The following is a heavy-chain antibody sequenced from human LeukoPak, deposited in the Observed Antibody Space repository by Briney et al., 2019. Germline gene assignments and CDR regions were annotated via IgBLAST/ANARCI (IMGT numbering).Heavy chain of an antibody. V-gene: IGHV4-59*01. D-gene: IGHD3-10*01. CDR3: ARGGGFGSPPPY. CDR2: IYHSGSV. CDR1: GGSISNYY. J-gene: IGHJ4*02. Sequence: SETLSLTCTVSGGSISNYYWSWIRLPPGKGLEWIGYIYHSGSVNYNPSLKSRVTISVDTTNNQFSLKLNSVTAADTAVYYCARGGGFGSPPPYCCQGNLVTVS.